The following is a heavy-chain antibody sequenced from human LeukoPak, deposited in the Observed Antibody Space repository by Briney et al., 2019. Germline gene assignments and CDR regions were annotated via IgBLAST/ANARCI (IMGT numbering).Heavy chain of an antibody. V-gene: IGHV3-30-3*01. Sequence: PGGSLRLSCAPSGVIFNNFAFHWVRRAPGKGLEWVAAVSYDGSNKYYADSVRGRLTISRDNSKNTLYLQMNSLRAEDTAVYYCARAGRADGDYHYFDYWGQGTPVTVSS. CDR2: VSYDGSNK. CDR1: GVIFNNFA. J-gene: IGHJ4*02. CDR3: ARAGRADGDYHYFDY. D-gene: IGHD4-17*01.